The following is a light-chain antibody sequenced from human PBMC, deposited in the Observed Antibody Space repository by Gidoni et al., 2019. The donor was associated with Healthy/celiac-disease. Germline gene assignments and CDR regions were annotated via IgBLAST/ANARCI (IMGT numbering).Light chain of an antibody. CDR2: AAS. Sequence: AIRMTQSPSSFSASTGDRVTITCRASQGISSYLAWYQQKPGKAPKLLIYAASTLQSGVPSRFSGSGSGTDFTLTISCLQSEDCATYYCQQYYSYHPWTFGQGTKVEIK. CDR3: QQYYSYHPWT. V-gene: IGKV1-8*01. J-gene: IGKJ1*01. CDR1: QGISSY.